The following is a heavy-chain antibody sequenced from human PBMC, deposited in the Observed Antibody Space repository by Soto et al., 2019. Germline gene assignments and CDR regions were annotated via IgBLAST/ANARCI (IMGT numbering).Heavy chain of an antibody. J-gene: IGHJ4*02. CDR2: IHPTGRT. V-gene: IGHV4-4*02. CDR1: GGSISSSNW. Sequence: QVELQESGPGLVKPSGTLSLTCTVRGGSISSSNWWTWVRQPPGKGLEWIGEIHPTGRTNYNPALESRVTISLDEPKSQFSLRLNSVTAADTAVYYCARDDKYSGSYYYWGQGTLVTVSS. D-gene: IGHD1-26*01. CDR3: ARDDKYSGSYYY.